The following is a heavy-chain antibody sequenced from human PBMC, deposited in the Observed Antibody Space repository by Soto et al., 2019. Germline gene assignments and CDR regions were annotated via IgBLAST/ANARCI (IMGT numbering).Heavy chain of an antibody. Sequence: QVQLLQSGPGLVKPSETLSLTCTVSVGSISNYYCSWIRQPPGKALEWIGYIFYNGRTNYSPSLKSRVTMSVDTSKNQFSLKLNSVTAADTALYDCARQGLQWLPEGREYFDYWGQGTLVTVSA. V-gene: IGHV4-59*08. J-gene: IGHJ4*01. CDR3: ARQGLQWLPEGREYFDY. CDR1: VGSISNYY. D-gene: IGHD6-19*01. CDR2: IFYNGRT.